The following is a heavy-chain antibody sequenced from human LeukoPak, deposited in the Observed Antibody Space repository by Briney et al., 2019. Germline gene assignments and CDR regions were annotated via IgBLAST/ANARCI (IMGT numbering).Heavy chain of an antibody. CDR2: IYSGGLT. CDR3: ARDPKMATFDY. J-gene: IGHJ4*02. CDR1: GFTVSSNY. D-gene: IGHD5-24*01. Sequence: PGGSLRLSCAASGFTVSSNYMSWVRQAPGKGLEWVSVIYSGGLTYYADSVKGRFTISRDNAKNSLYLQMNSLRAEDTAVYYCARDPKMATFDYWGQGTLVTVSS. V-gene: IGHV3-53*01.